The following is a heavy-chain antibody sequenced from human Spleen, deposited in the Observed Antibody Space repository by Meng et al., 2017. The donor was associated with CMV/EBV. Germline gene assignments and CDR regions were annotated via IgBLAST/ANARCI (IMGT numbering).Heavy chain of an antibody. J-gene: IGHJ5*02. V-gene: IGHV4-31*02. Sequence: SGGSISSGGHYWSWIRQHPGKGLEWIGYIYDSGSTYYNPSLRSRVTISVDTSKNQFSLRLSSVTAADTAVYYCARGAYSNYPNNWFDPWGQGTLVTVSS. D-gene: IGHD4-11*01. CDR3: ARGAYSNYPNNWFDP. CDR1: GGSISSGGHY. CDR2: IYDSGST.